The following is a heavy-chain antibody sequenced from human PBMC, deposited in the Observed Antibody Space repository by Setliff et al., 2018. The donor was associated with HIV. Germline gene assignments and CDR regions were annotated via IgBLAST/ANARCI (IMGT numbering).Heavy chain of an antibody. CDR1: GGSFSGYF. D-gene: IGHD4-17*01. CDR3: ARGGRSTVTQWAWFDP. Sequence: SETLSLTCAVYGGSFSGYFWSWIRQSPGKGLEWIGEFRHSGNTNINPSLKSRVTISGDTTKNQISLKLTSVTAADTAVYDCARGGRSTVTQWAWFDPWGQGTLVTVSS. CDR2: FRHSGNT. J-gene: IGHJ5*02. V-gene: IGHV4-34*01.